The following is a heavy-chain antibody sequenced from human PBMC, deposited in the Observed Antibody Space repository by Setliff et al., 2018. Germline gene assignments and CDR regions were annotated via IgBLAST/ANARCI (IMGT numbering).Heavy chain of an antibody. V-gene: IGHV5-51*01. D-gene: IGHD1-26*01. J-gene: IGHJ4*02. Sequence: GESLKISCKGSGYTFTNYWIAWVRQMPGKGLEWMGLIYPGDSDTRYSPSFQGQVTISVDKSINTAYLQWGSLKASDTAMYYCAASGTYFPFDYWGQGTLVTVSS. CDR1: GYTFTNYW. CDR3: AASGTYFPFDY. CDR2: IYPGDSDT.